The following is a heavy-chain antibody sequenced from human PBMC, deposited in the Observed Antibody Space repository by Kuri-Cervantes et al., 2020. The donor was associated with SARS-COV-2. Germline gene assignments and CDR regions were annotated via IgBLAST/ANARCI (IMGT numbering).Heavy chain of an antibody. CDR3: ARPYYDSSGYYSP. D-gene: IGHD3-22*01. CDR1: GYTFTSYW. Sequence: KVSCKGSGYTFTSYWIGWVRQMPGGGLEWMGVIYPGDSDTRYSPSFQSQVTISADKSISTAYLQWSSLKASDTAMYYCARPYYDSSGYYSPWGQGTLVTVSS. V-gene: IGHV5-51*01. J-gene: IGHJ5*02. CDR2: IYPGDSDT.